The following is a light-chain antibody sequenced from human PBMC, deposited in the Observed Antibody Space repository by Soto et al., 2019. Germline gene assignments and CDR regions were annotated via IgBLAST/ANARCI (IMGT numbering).Light chain of an antibody. CDR1: QSVSSN. J-gene: IGKJ5*01. V-gene: IGKV3-15*01. CDR3: QQEKNGPPN. Sequence: EIVMTQSPATLSVSPGERATFSCRASQSVSSNLAWYQQTPGQAPRLLLYGASTRATGIPARFSGSGSGTEFTLTISSLQSEDFAVYYSQQEKNGPPNFGQGTRLEIK. CDR2: GAS.